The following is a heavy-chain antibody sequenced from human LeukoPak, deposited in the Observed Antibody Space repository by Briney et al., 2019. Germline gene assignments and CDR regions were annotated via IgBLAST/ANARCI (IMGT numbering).Heavy chain of an antibody. J-gene: IGHJ6*02. D-gene: IGHD2-8*01. CDR3: ARSRIMVGITHYYGMDG. V-gene: IGHV3-7*01. CDR2: IRQDGSDK. CDR1: GFTFSSYW. Sequence: PGGSLRLSCAASGFTFSSYWMSWVRQAPGKGLEWVANIRQDGSDKYYVDSVKGRFTISRDNAKNSLYLQMNSLRAEDTAVYYCARSRIMVGITHYYGMDGWGQGTTVIVSS.